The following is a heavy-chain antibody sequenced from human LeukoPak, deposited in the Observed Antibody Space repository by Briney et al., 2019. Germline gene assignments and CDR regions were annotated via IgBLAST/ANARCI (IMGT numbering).Heavy chain of an antibody. CDR3: ARDNVFDY. D-gene: IGHD2-8*01. V-gene: IGHV3-30*04. J-gene: IGHJ4*02. Sequence: GGSLRLSCAASGFTFSTFAMHWVRQAPGKGLEWVALISYDGGNKYYGDSVKGRFTISRDNSKNTLYLQMNSLRTEDTAVYFCARDNVFDYWGQGTLVTVSS. CDR2: ISYDGGNK. CDR1: GFTFSTFA.